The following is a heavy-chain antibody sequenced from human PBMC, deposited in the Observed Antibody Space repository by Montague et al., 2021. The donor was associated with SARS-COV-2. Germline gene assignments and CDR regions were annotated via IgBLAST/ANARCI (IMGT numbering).Heavy chain of an antibody. V-gene: IGHV6-1*01. D-gene: IGHD3-3*01. CDR2: PYYRSRWYR. J-gene: IGHJ4*02. CDR3: ARVWTTEWYEGYFDN. CDR1: GDSVSSNNAA. Sequence: CAISGDSVSSNNAAWNWIRQSPSRGLEWLGRPYYRSRWYREYAVSVKSRITIDPDTSKNQFSLQLNSVTPEDTAVYYCARVWTTEWYEGYFDNWGQGTLVTVSS.